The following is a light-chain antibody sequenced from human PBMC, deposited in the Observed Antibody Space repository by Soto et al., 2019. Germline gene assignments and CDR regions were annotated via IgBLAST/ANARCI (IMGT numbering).Light chain of an antibody. Sequence: EIVLTQSPGTLSLSPGERATLSCRASQRVRSNYLAWYQQKPGQAPRLLIYGASSRATGIQYRFSGTGSETDFTLTISRLEPVDFAVYYCQPYVGSPYTFGQGTKLEIK. CDR1: QRVRSNY. J-gene: IGKJ2*01. V-gene: IGKV3-20*01. CDR2: GAS. CDR3: QPYVGSPYT.